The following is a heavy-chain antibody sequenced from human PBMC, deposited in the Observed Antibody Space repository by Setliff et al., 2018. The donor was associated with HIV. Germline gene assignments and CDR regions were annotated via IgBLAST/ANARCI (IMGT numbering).Heavy chain of an antibody. V-gene: IGHV1-69*10. J-gene: IGHJ6*03. CDR1: GGTFSSYA. CDR3: ARVPVSNYYYYMDV. Sequence: ASVKVSCKASGGTFSSYAISWVRQAPGQGLEWMGGIIPILGIANYAQKFQGRVTIIADKSTSTAYMELRSLRSADSAVYYCARVPVSNYYYYMDVWGKGTTVTVSS. CDR2: IIPILGIA.